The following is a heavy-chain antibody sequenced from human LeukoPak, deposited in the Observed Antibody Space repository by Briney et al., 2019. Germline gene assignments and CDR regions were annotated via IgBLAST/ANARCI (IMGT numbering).Heavy chain of an antibody. V-gene: IGHV1-46*01. CDR1: GYTFTTYY. CDR3: ARALLLWFGEAKPPDY. Sequence: GASVKVSCKASGYTFTTYYMHWVRQAPGQGLEWMGIINPSGGSTTYAQKFQGRVTMTRDMSTSTVYMELSSLRSEDTAMYYCARALLLWFGEAKPPDYWGQGTLVTVSS. D-gene: IGHD3-10*01. CDR2: INPSGGST. J-gene: IGHJ4*02.